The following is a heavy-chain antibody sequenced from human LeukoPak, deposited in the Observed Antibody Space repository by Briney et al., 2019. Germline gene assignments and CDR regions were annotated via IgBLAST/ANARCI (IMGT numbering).Heavy chain of an antibody. CDR1: GFTFGDYA. Sequence: PGGSLRLSCAASGFTFGDYAMSWFRQAPGKGLEWVGFIRSKAYGGTTEYAVSVKGRFTISRDDSKSIAYLQMNSLKTEDTAVYYCTRGLTPGAHDFWSGYSLPQYFDYWGQGTLVTVSS. V-gene: IGHV3-49*03. CDR3: TRGLTPGAHDFWSGYSLPQYFDY. CDR2: IRSKAYGGTT. D-gene: IGHD3-3*01. J-gene: IGHJ4*02.